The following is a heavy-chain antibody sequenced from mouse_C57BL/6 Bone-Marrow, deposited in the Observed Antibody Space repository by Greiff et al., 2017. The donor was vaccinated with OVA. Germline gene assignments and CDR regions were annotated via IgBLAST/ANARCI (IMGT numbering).Heavy chain of an antibody. CDR2: IWSGGST. J-gene: IGHJ3*01. CDR1: GFSLTSYG. V-gene: IGHV2-2*01. Sequence: VMLVESGPGLVQPSQSLSITCTVSGFSLTSYGVHWVRQSPGKGLEWLGVIWSGGSTDYNAAFISRLSISKDNSKSQVFFKMNSLQADDTAIYYCARKAYYSNSAWFAYWGQGTLVTVSA. CDR3: ARKAYYSNSAWFAY. D-gene: IGHD2-5*01.